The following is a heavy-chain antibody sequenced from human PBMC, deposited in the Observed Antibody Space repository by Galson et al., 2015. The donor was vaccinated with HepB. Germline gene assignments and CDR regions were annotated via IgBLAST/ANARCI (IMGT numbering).Heavy chain of an antibody. CDR1: GYTFTSYD. Sequence: SVKVSCKASGYTFTSYDINWVRQATGQGLEWMGWMNPNSGNTGYAQKFQGRVTMTRNTSISTAYMELSSLRSEDTAVYYCARVKRGAENRNDRPMDYWGQGTLVTVSS. J-gene: IGHJ4*02. V-gene: IGHV1-8*01. D-gene: IGHD1-1*01. CDR2: MNPNSGNT. CDR3: ARVKRGAENRNDRPMDY.